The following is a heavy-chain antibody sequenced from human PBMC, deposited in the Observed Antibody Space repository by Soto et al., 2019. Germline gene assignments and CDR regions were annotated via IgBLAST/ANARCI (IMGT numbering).Heavy chain of an antibody. CDR1: VVTFNRQD. CDR2: IIPMFGTP. Sequence: SVKVSSKASVVTFNRQDMRWVRQAPGQGLEWMGGIIPMFGTPHYAEKFQDRVTITADESTGTAYLELSSLTSEDTAVYYCATGEGRDGYSFDYWGPGTLVTVSS. V-gene: IGHV1-69*13. D-gene: IGHD5-12*01. CDR3: ATGEGRDGYSFDY. J-gene: IGHJ4*02.